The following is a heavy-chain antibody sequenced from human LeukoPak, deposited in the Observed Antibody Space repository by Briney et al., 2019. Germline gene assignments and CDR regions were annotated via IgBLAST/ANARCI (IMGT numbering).Heavy chain of an antibody. V-gene: IGHV4-31*03. D-gene: IGHD2-8*01. CDR3: ARQWGSNPNWFDP. Sequence: PSETLSLTCTVSGGSISSGGYYWSWIRQHPGKGLEWIGYIYYSGSTYYNPSLKSRVTISVDTSKNQFSLKLSSVTAADTAVYYCARQWGSNPNWFDPWGQGTLVTVSS. CDR2: IYYSGST. J-gene: IGHJ5*02. CDR1: GGSISSGGYY.